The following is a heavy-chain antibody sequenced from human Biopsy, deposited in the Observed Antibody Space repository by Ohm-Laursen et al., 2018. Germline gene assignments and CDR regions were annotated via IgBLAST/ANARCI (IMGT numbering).Heavy chain of an antibody. CDR3: AKDLRNNNWGVEN. V-gene: IGHV3-64*01. D-gene: IGHD7-27*01. CDR1: GFTFRNYA. J-gene: IGHJ4*02. CDR2: ISSNGGGR. Sequence: SLRLSCTASGFTFRNYALHYVRQAPGKGLEHVSTISSNGGGRFYANSVKGRFTISRDNSKNTLYLQMNNLRAEDTAVFYCAKDLRNNNWGVENWGQGTLVTVSS.